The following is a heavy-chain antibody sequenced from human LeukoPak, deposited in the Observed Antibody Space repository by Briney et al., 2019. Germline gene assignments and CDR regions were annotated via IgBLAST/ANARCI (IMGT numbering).Heavy chain of an antibody. CDR1: GYTFTGYY. CDR3: ARDHRADCYFDY. D-gene: IGHD2-21*01. Sequence: ASVKVSCKASGYTFTGYYMHWVRQAPGQGLEWMGIINPSGGSTSYAQKFQGRVTMTRDTSTSTVYMELSGLRSEDTAVYYCARDHRADCYFDYWGQGTLVTVSS. CDR2: INPSGGST. V-gene: IGHV1-46*01. J-gene: IGHJ4*02.